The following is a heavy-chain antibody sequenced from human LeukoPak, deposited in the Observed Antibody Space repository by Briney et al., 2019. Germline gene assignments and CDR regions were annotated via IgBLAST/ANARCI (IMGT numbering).Heavy chain of an antibody. CDR2: INPSAGST. Sequence: ASVKVSCKTSGYTXTSCYMHWVRQAPGQGLEWMGMINPSAGSTRYAQKFQGRVTMITDTSTSTVYMELSSLRSEDTAVYYCARGGCGDSAAPFDDWGQGTLVPVSS. J-gene: IGHJ4*02. CDR1: GYTXTSCY. V-gene: IGHV1-46*01. D-gene: IGHD2-21*02. CDR3: ARGGCGDSAAPFDD.